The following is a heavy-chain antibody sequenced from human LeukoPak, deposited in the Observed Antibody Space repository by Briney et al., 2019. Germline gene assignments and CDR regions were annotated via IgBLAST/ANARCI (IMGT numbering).Heavy chain of an antibody. J-gene: IGHJ4*02. V-gene: IGHV1-2*02. D-gene: IGHD3-22*01. CDR2: INPNSGGT. Sequence: SVTVSCKASGYTFTGSYMHWVRQAPGQGLEWMGWINPNSGGTNYAQKFQGRVTMTRDTSISTAYMELSRLKSDDTAFYYCAKYYYDSYEGYYFDYWGQGTLVTVSS. CDR3: AKYYYDSYEGYYFDY. CDR1: GYTFTGSY.